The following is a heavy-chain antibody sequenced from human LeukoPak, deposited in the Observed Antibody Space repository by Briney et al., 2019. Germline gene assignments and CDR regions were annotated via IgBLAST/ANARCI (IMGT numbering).Heavy chain of an antibody. D-gene: IGHD3-10*01. Sequence: SETLSLTCAVYGGAFSGYYWSWIRQPPGKGLEWIGEINHSGSTNYNPSLKSRVTISVDTSKNQFSLKLSSVTAADTAVYYCARGRGFGAGNWFDPWGQGTLVTVSS. CDR3: ARGRGFGAGNWFDP. V-gene: IGHV4-34*01. CDR1: GGAFSGYY. CDR2: INHSGST. J-gene: IGHJ5*02.